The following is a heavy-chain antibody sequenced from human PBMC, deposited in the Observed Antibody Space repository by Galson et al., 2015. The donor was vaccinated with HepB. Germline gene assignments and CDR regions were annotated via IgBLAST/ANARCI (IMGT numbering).Heavy chain of an antibody. CDR1: GFTFSSYA. CDR2: ISGSGGST. V-gene: IGHV3-23*01. Sequence: SLRLSCAASGFTFSSYAMSWVRQAPGKGLEWVSAISGSGGSTYYADSVKGRFTISRDNSKNTLYLQMNSLRAEDTAVYYCAKKTVVPIALGIFDYWGQGTLVTVSS. J-gene: IGHJ4*02. D-gene: IGHD4/OR15-4a*01. CDR3: AKKTVVPIALGIFDY.